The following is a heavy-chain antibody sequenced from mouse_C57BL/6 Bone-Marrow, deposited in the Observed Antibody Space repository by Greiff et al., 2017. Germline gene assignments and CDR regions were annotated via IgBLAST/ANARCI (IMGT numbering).Heavy chain of an antibody. CDR3: AIHEVTGTDWYVEV. J-gene: IGHJ1*03. CDR1: GFSFTSSG. D-gene: IGHD4-1*01. Sequence: LVAPSHSLSITCTVPGFSFTSSGLDWVRQPPGKGLEWLGVIWGGGSTNYNSALMSSLSISKDNSKSQVFLKLNRLKSDDATMYYCAIHEVTGTDWYVEVWGTGTTVTVSS. CDR2: IWGGGST. V-gene: IGHV2-9*01.